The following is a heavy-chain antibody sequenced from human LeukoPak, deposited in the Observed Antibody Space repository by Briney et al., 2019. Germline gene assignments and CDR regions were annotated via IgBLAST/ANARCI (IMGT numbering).Heavy chain of an antibody. D-gene: IGHD2-15*01. CDR2: INSDGSST. CDR1: GFTFRNYW. CDR3: ARGRPQYCSGGSCYWAHNWFDP. V-gene: IGHV3-74*01. Sequence: GGSLRLSCATSGFTFRNYWMHWVRQAPGKGLVWVSRINSDGSSTSYADSVKGRFTISRDNAKNTLYLQMNSLRAEDTAVYYCARGRPQYCSGGSCYWAHNWFDPWGQGTLVTVSS. J-gene: IGHJ5*02.